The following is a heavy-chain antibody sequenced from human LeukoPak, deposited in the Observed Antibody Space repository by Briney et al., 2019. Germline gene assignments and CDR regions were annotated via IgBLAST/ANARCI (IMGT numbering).Heavy chain of an antibody. CDR2: ISGSGGST. J-gene: IGHJ4*02. Sequence: GGSPRLSCAASGFTFSSYAMGWVRQAPGKGLEWVSVISGSGGSTYYADSVKGRFTISRDNSQNTLYLQMNSLRAEDSAVYYCAKDWAGSDRRYYFDYWGQGTLVTVSS. CDR1: GFTFSSYA. CDR3: AKDWAGSDRRYYFDY. D-gene: IGHD3-22*01. V-gene: IGHV3-23*01.